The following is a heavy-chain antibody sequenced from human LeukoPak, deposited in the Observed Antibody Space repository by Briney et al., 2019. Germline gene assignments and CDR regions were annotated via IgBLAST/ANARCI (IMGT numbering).Heavy chain of an antibody. CDR3: ARHNSYYYDSSGYIDY. J-gene: IGHJ4*02. Sequence: SETLSLTCTVSGGSISSYYWSWIRQPPGKGLEWIGYIYYSGSTNYNPSLKSRVTISVDTSKNQFSLKLSSVTAADTAVYYCARHNSYYYDSSGYIDYWGQGTLVTASS. D-gene: IGHD3-22*01. CDR2: IYYSGST. V-gene: IGHV4-59*08. CDR1: GGSISSYY.